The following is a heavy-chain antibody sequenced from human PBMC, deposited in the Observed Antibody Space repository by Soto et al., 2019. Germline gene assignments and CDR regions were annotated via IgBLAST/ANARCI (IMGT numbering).Heavy chain of an antibody. J-gene: IGHJ4*02. CDR1: GGSISSSNW. D-gene: IGHD3-9*01. CDR3: AGTGYSYSLDF. Sequence: QVQLQESGPGLVQPSGTLSLTCAVSGGSISSSNWWSWVRQPPGKGLEWIGEIYHSGKTNYNASVKSRVTISVDKSKYQFSLKLSSVTAADTAVYYCAGTGYSYSLDFWGQGTLVTVSS. V-gene: IGHV4-4*02. CDR2: IYHSGKT.